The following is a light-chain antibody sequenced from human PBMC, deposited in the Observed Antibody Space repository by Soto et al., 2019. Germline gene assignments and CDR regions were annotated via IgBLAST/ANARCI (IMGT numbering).Light chain of an antibody. CDR2: AAS. J-gene: IGKJ3*01. Sequence: DIQMTQSPPSLSASVGDRVTITCRASQGIYNYLAWYQQKPGQVPKVLIYAASVLQSGVASRFSGSGSGTYFTLTISRLTHEDVATYYCQQYNSVPFTFGPGTKVDIK. CDR3: QQYNSVPFT. V-gene: IGKV1-27*01. CDR1: QGIYNY.